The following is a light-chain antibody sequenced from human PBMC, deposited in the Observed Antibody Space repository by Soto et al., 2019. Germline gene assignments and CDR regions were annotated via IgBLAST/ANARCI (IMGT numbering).Light chain of an antibody. CDR1: NSDVGAYNY. J-gene: IGLJ3*02. CDR2: EVS. V-gene: IGLV2-14*01. Sequence: QSALTQPASVSGSPGQSITISCTGTNSDVGAYNYVSWFQQHPGKAPKLIIFEVSNRPSGVSHRFSGSKSGNTASLTISGLQTEDEADYYCLSYTITSILVFGGGTKVNVL. CDR3: LSYTITSILV.